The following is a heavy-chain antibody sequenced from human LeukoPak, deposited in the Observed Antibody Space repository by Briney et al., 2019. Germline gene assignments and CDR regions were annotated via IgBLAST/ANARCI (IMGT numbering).Heavy chain of an antibody. CDR2: IYYSGST. Sequence: SETLSLTCTVSGGSITSYYWSWIRQSPGRGLEWIGYIYYSGSTYYNPSLKSRVTISVDTSKNQFSLKLSSVTAADTAVYYCARVEHGSGSIDYWGQGTLVTVSS. D-gene: IGHD3-10*01. CDR3: ARVEHGSGSIDY. J-gene: IGHJ4*02. CDR1: GGSITSYY. V-gene: IGHV4-59*08.